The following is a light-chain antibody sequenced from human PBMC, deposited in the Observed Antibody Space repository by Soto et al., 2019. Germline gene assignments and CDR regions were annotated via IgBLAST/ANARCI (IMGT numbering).Light chain of an antibody. V-gene: IGKV3-20*01. CDR1: RSVISGY. CDR2: GAS. Sequence: EIVLTQSPGTLSLSPGERATVSCRASRSVISGYVAWYQQKPGQSPRLVIFGASTRATGIPDRFSGGGSGTDFTLTISGLEPEDFAVYYCQHYADSPTVGGGTKVEI. J-gene: IGKJ4*01. CDR3: QHYADSPT.